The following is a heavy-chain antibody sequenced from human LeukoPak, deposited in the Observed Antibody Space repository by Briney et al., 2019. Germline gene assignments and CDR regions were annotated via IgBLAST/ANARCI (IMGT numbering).Heavy chain of an antibody. CDR2: IYTSGST. CDR1: GGSISSYY. CDR3: AREGGYDPYYYYYYMDV. J-gene: IGHJ6*03. V-gene: IGHV4-4*07. D-gene: IGHD5-12*01. Sequence: KSSETLSLTCTVSGGSISSYYWSWIRQPPGKGLEWIGRIYTSGSTNYNPSLKSRVTISVDTSKNQFSLKLSSVTAADTAVYYCAREGGYDPYYYYYYMDVWGKGTTVTISS.